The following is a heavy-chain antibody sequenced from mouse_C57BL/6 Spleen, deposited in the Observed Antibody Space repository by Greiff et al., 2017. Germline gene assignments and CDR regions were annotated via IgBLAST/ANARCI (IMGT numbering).Heavy chain of an antibody. CDR3: ARQGTLYAMDY. CDR2: INPVSGGT. Sequence: VKLQESGAELVRPGTSVKVSCKASGYAFTNYLIEWVKQRPGQGLEWIGVINPVSGGTNYNEKFKGKATLTADKSSSTAYMQLSSLTSEDSAVYFCARQGTLYAMDYWGQGTSVTVSS. CDR1: GYAFTNYL. D-gene: IGHD3-3*01. V-gene: IGHV1-54*01. J-gene: IGHJ4*01.